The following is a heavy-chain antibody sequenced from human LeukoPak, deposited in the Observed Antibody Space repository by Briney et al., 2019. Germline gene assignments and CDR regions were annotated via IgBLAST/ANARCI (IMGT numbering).Heavy chain of an antibody. CDR3: ARHPGYSYGYSDY. V-gene: IGHV5-51*01. J-gene: IGHJ4*02. D-gene: IGHD5-18*01. Sequence: GASLKISCKGSGYSFTSNWIGWVRQMPGKGLEWMGIIFPADSDTRYSPSFQGQVTISADKSISTAYLQWSSLKASDTAMYYCARHPGYSYGYSDYWGQGTLVTVSS. CDR2: IFPADSDT. CDR1: GYSFTSNW.